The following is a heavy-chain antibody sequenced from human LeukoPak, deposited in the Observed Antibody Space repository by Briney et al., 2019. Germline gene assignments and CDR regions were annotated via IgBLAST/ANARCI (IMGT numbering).Heavy chain of an antibody. CDR3: ARGGDYNFWSGYSYGMDV. CDR2: ISYDGNDE. CDR1: GFTFNNYA. J-gene: IGHJ6*02. V-gene: IGHV3-30*04. Sequence: GGSLRLSCAASGFTFNNYALTWVRQAPGKGLEWVTVISYDGNDEYYADSVKGRFTISRDKSKSTLYLQMNSLRAEDTGVYYCARGGDYNFWSGYSYGMDVWGQGTTVSVSS. D-gene: IGHD3-3*01.